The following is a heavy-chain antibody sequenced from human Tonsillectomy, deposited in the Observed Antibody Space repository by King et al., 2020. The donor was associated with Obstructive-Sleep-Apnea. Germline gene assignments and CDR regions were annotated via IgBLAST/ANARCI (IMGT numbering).Heavy chain of an antibody. Sequence: VQLVESGGGLVKPGGSLRLSCAASGFTFSSYSMNWVRQAPGKGLEWVSSISSSSGYIYYADSLKGRFTISRDNAKNSLYLQMNSLRAEDTAVYYCARDAEVATTGLDRPGDSFDPWGQGTLVTVSS. J-gene: IGHJ5*02. V-gene: IGHV3-21*01. CDR3: ARDAEVATTGLDRPGDSFDP. CDR1: GFTFSSYS. CDR2: ISSSSGYI. D-gene: IGHD5-12*01.